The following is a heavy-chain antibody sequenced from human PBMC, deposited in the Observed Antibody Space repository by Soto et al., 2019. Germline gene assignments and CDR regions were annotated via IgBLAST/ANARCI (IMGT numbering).Heavy chain of an antibody. Sequence: GGSLRLSCAASGFTVSSNYMSWVRQAPGKGLEWVSVIYSGGSTYYADSVKGRFTISRDNSKNTLYLQMNSLRAEDTAVYYCASNPYYYDTSGYYLVWGQGTLVTVSS. CDR2: IYSGGST. D-gene: IGHD3-22*01. CDR3: ASNPYYYDTSGYYLV. CDR1: GFTVSSNY. V-gene: IGHV3-53*01. J-gene: IGHJ4*02.